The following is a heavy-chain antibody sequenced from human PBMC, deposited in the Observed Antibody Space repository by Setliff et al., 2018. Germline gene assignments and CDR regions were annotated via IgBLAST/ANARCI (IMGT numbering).Heavy chain of an antibody. CDR2: IYPGDSDT. CDR3: ARLGSSSWYNDVFDF. J-gene: IGHJ3*01. D-gene: IGHD6-13*01. CDR1: GYTFSNYW. Sequence: GESLKISCQGSGYTFSNYWIGWVRQMPGKGLEWMGFIYPGDSDTRYSPSFQGQVTFSADKSISTAYLQWSTLKASDTAMYYCARLGSSSWYNDVFDFWGPGTMVTVSS. V-gene: IGHV5-51*01.